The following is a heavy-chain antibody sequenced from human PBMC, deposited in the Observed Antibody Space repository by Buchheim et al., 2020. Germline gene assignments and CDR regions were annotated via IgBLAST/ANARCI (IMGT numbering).Heavy chain of an antibody. J-gene: IGHJ4*02. Sequence: QVQLQESGPGLVKPSGTLSLTCSVSGASISSRNWWTWVRQSPGKGLEWIGEIYQSGTTNYNPSLKSRVPISLDKSKHQFSLKVNSVTAADTAVFYCAKTGAQGYLEYWGQG. V-gene: IGHV4-4*02. CDR2: IYQSGTT. CDR1: GASISSRNW. D-gene: IGHD6-13*01. CDR3: AKTGAQGYLEY.